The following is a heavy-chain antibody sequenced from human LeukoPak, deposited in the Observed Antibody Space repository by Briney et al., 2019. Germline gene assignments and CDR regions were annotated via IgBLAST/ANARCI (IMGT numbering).Heavy chain of an antibody. CDR2: ISGDGRNI. V-gene: IGHV3-74*01. D-gene: IGHD3-22*01. CDR3: TRADDSSGYYIDY. J-gene: IGHJ4*02. Sequence: GGSLRLSCVASGFTFSSYWMHWVRQDPRKGLVWVSRISGDGRNINYADSVRGRFTISRDNAKNSLYLQMNSLRAEDTAVYYCTRADDSSGYYIDYWGQGTLVTVSS. CDR1: GFTFSSYW.